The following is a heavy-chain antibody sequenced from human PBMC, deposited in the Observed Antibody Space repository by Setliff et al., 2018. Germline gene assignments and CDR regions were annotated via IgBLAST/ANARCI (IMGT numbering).Heavy chain of an antibody. CDR2: ISPYSGES. J-gene: IGHJ4*02. D-gene: IGHD6-19*01. V-gene: IGHV1-18*01. CDR3: VRSSAPQVVLAADFDF. Sequence: GASVKVSCKTSGFRFTSFGFSWVRQAPGQGLEWMGWISPYSGESNYPQWLQDRVTMTIDTSATTVYMELQSLRSDDTAVYYCVRSSAPQVVLAADFDFWGQGTPVTVSS. CDR1: GFRFTSFG.